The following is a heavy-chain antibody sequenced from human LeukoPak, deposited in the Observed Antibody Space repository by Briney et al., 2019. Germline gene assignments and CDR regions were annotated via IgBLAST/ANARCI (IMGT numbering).Heavy chain of an antibody. Sequence: PGVPLRLFCTASGFIFRSYAMNWLRQAPGKGLQWVSALCGNGVKTYYVDAVEGRFTIYRDNSKNTLYLQMSSLRAEDTAVYYCGKDDGSYGLDHWGQGTLVTVSS. CDR3: GKDDGSYGLDH. D-gene: IGHD5-18*01. CDR2: LCGNGVKT. J-gene: IGHJ5*02. V-gene: IGHV3-23*01. CDR1: GFIFRSYA.